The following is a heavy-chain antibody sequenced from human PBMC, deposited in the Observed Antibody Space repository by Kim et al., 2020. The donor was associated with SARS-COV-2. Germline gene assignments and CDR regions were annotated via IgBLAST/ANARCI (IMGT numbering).Heavy chain of an antibody. J-gene: IGHJ6*02. Sequence: SVKVSCKASGGTFSSYAISWVRQAPGQGLEWMGGIIPIFGTANYAQKFQGRVTITADESTSTAYMELSSLRSEDTAVYYCARDYPLSIVGAIYYYYGMDVWGQGTTVTVSS. CDR2: IIPIFGTA. CDR1: GGTFSSYA. V-gene: IGHV1-69*13. CDR3: ARDYPLSIVGAIYYYYGMDV. D-gene: IGHD1-26*01.